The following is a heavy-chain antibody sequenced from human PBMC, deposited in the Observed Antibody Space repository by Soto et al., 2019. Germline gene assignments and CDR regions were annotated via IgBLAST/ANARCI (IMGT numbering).Heavy chain of an antibody. Sequence: VRLVASGGGLIQPGGSLRLSCAASGFTVSSKYLTWVRQAPGKGLEWVSLLWSAGPTYYADSVKGRFTISRDNSKTPLYLQMKSLKSEDSAVYYCARELPPDLWGQGTLVTFSA. J-gene: IGHJ5*02. CDR3: ARELPPDL. D-gene: IGHD2-15*01. CDR2: LWSAGPT. V-gene: IGHV3-53*01. CDR1: GFTVSSKY.